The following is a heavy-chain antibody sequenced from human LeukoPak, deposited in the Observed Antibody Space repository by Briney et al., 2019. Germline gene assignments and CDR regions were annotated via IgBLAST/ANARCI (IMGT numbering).Heavy chain of an antibody. Sequence: GGSLRLSCAASGFTFSSYGMHWVRQAPGKGLEWVAVISYDGSNKYYADSVKGRFTISRDNSKNTLYLQMNSLRAEDTAVYYCAKLWWELLRVGYEGFDYWGQGTLVTVSS. D-gene: IGHD1-26*01. CDR3: AKLWWELLRVGYEGFDY. CDR2: ISYDGSNK. V-gene: IGHV3-30*18. CDR1: GFTFSSYG. J-gene: IGHJ4*02.